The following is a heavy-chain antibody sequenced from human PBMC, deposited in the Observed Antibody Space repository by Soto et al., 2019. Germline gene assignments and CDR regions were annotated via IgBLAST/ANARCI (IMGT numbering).Heavy chain of an antibody. CDR3: AKEAVAVAGTFDL. V-gene: IGHV3-23*01. D-gene: IGHD6-13*01. CDR1: EFTFSIYA. CDR2: ISGNDGDT. Sequence: EVQLLESGGGLVQPGGSLRLSCAASEFTFSIYAMNWVRQAAGMGLEWVSGISGNDGDTYYADSVKGRLTISRDNFKNMLYLQMTSLRVEDTAIYYCAKEAVAVAGTFDLWGRGTLVSVSA. J-gene: IGHJ2*01.